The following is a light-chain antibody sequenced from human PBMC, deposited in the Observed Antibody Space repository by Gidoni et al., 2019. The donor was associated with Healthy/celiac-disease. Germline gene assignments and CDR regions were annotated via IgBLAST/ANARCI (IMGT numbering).Light chain of an antibody. Sequence: EIVLTQSPGTLSLSPGERATLSCRASQSVSSSYLAWYQQKPGQAPRLLIYGASSRATGIPDRFSGSGSGTDFTLTISRLEPEDFAVYYCQQYGIKTAFGQGTKVEIK. J-gene: IGKJ1*01. V-gene: IGKV3-20*01. CDR2: GAS. CDR1: QSVSSSY. CDR3: QQYGIKTA.